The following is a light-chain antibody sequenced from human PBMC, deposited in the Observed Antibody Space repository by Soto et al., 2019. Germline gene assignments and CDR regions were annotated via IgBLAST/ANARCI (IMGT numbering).Light chain of an antibody. Sequence: QSVPTQPPSVSGAPGQRVTISCTGSSSNIGAGYDVHWYQQLPGTAPKLLIYGNSNRPSGVPDRFSGSKSGTSASLAITGLQAEDEADYYCQSYDSSLSAVFGGGTQLTVL. J-gene: IGLJ7*01. CDR2: GNS. CDR1: SSNIGAGYD. V-gene: IGLV1-40*01. CDR3: QSYDSSLSAV.